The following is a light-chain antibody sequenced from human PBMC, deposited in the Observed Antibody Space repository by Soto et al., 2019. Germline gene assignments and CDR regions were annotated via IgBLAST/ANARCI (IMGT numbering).Light chain of an antibody. CDR2: KVS. CDR1: QSPLYSDGNTY. J-gene: IGKJ1*01. CDR3: MQGTHWPWT. V-gene: IGKV2-30*01. Sequence: DVVMTQSPLSLPVTLGQPASISCRSSQSPLYSDGNTYLSWFQQRPGQSPRRLIYKVSNRDSGVPGRFSGSGSGPDFTLKISRVEAEDVGVYYCMQGTHWPWTFGQGTKVEIK.